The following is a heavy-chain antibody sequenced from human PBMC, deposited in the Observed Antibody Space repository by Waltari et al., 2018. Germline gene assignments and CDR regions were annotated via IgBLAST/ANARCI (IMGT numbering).Heavy chain of an antibody. Sequence: QVQLQQWGAGLLKPSETLSLTCAVYGGSFSGYYWSWTRQPPGKGLEWIGEINHSGSTNYNPSLKSRVTISVDTSKNQFSLKLSSVTAADTAVYYCASRFYDFWSGYSDYWGQGTLVTVSS. CDR2: INHSGST. D-gene: IGHD3-3*01. CDR3: ASRFYDFWSGYSDY. J-gene: IGHJ4*02. V-gene: IGHV4-34*01. CDR1: GGSFSGYY.